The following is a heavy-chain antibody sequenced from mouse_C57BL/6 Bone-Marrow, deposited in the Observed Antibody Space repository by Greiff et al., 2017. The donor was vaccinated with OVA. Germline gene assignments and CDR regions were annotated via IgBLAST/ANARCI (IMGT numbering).Heavy chain of an antibody. D-gene: IGHD4-1*01. CDR2: INPNNGGT. J-gene: IGHJ2*01. V-gene: IGHV1-26*01. CDR3: AREDWDVNY. Sequence: EVQLQQSGPELVKPGASVKISCKASGYTFTDYYMNWVKQSHGKSLEWIGDINPNNGGTSYNQKFKGKATLTVDKSSSTAYMELRSLTSEDSAVYYCAREDWDVNYWGQGTTLTVSS. CDR1: GYTFTDYY.